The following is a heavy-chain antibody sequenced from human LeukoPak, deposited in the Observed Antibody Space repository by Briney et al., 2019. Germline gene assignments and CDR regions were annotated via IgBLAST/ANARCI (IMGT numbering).Heavy chain of an antibody. CDR2: INHNGST. CDR1: GGSFSGYY. CDR3: ARGLVSYYYYMDV. Sequence: SETLSLTCAVYGGSFSGYYWSWIRQPPGKGLEWIGEINHNGSTNYNPSLKSRVTISVDTSKNQFSLKLSSVTAADTAVYYCARGLVSYYYYMDVWGKGTTVTVSS. J-gene: IGHJ6*03. V-gene: IGHV4-34*01.